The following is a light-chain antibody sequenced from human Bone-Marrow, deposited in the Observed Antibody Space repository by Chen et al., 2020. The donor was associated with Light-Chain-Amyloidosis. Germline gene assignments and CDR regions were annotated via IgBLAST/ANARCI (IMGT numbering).Light chain of an antibody. CDR1: SSDVGGDNH. J-gene: IGLJ1*01. CDR3: SSYTITNTLV. V-gene: IGLV2-14*01. Sequence: QSALTQPASVSGSPGQSITISCTGTSSDVGGDNHVSWYQQHPDTAPKLMIYDVTNRPSWVPDRFSGSKSDSTASLTSSGLQTDDEADYFCSSYTITNTLVFGSGTRVTVL. CDR2: DVT.